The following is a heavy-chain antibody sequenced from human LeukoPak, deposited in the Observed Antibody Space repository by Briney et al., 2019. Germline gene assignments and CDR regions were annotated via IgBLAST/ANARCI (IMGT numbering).Heavy chain of an antibody. Sequence: PSETLSLTCTVSGGSISNDYWSWIRQPPGKGLEWIGYIYYSGNTNYNPSLKSRVTISVDTSKNQFSLKLSSVTAADTAVYYCARSRDGYNSPIDYWGQGALVTVSS. CDR1: GGSISNDY. D-gene: IGHD5-24*01. CDR2: IYYSGNT. V-gene: IGHV4-59*12. CDR3: ARSRDGYNSPIDY. J-gene: IGHJ4*02.